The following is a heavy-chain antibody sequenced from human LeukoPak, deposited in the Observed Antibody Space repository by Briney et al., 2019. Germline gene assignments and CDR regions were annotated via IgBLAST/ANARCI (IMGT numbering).Heavy chain of an antibody. Sequence: GGSLRLSCAASGFTFSSYTMNWVRQAPGKGLEWVAVISYDGSTKYYADSVKGPFTISRDTSKGTLYLQMNSLRAEDTAVYYCARGLPYYDSSGYYPHFDYWGQGTLVTVSS. V-gene: IGHV3-30*04. CDR1: GFTFSSYT. J-gene: IGHJ4*02. CDR2: ISYDGSTK. CDR3: ARGLPYYDSSGYYPHFDY. D-gene: IGHD3-22*01.